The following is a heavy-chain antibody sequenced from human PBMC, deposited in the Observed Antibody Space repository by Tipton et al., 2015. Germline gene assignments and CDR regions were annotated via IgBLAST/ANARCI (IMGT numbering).Heavy chain of an antibody. Sequence: SLRLSCEASGFTFRSYAMSWVRQAPGKGLEWVSGISGSGGGTYYADSVKGRFTISRDNAKNTLYLQMNSLRAEDTAVYYCAKQTVGSSIYYYYGMDVWGQGTTVTVSS. D-gene: IGHD1-26*01. CDR2: ISGSGGGT. J-gene: IGHJ6*02. CDR1: GFTFRSYA. V-gene: IGHV3-23*01. CDR3: AKQTVGSSIYYYYGMDV.